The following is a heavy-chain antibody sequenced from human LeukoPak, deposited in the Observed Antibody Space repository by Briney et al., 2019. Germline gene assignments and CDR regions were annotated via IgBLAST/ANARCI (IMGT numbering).Heavy chain of an antibody. V-gene: IGHV4-34*01. D-gene: IGHD3-3*01. CDR3: ARDRGVSSYDFWSGYFNWFDP. CDR2: IYYSGST. CDR1: GGSFSGYY. J-gene: IGHJ5*02. Sequence: PSETLSLTCAVYGGSFSGYYWGWIRQPPGKGLEWIGSIYYSGSTYYNPSLKSRVTISVDTSKNQFSLKLSSVTAADTAVYYCARDRGVSSYDFWSGYFNWFDPWGQGTLVTVSS.